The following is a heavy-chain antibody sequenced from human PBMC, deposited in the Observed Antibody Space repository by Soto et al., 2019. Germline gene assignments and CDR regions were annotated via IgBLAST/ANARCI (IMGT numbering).Heavy chain of an antibody. Sequence: SVKGSCKAAGYTFTRYDINWGRQATGQGLEWMGWMNPNSGNTGYAQKFQGRVTMTRNTSISTACMELSSLRSEDTAVYYCARVLSWASYYDFWSGYYNYYYYGMDVWGQGTTVTVSS. CDR2: MNPNSGNT. CDR3: ARVLSWASYYDFWSGYYNYYYYGMDV. CDR1: GYTFTRYD. J-gene: IGHJ6*02. V-gene: IGHV1-8*01. D-gene: IGHD3-3*01.